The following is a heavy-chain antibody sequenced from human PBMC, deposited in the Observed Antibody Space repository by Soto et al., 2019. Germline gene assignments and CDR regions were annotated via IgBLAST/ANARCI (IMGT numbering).Heavy chain of an antibody. Sequence: HPGGSLRLSCAASVFTFSSYAMSWVRQAPGKGLEWVSAISGSGGSTYYADSVKGRFTISRDNSKNTLYLQMNSLRAEDTAVYYCAKAFAIVVVTYFDYWGQGTLVTVSS. CDR2: ISGSGGST. CDR3: AKAFAIVVVTYFDY. CDR1: VFTFSSYA. D-gene: IGHD3-22*01. J-gene: IGHJ4*02. V-gene: IGHV3-23*01.